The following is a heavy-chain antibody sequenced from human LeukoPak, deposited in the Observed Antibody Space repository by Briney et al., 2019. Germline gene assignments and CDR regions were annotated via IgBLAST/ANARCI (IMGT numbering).Heavy chain of an antibody. CDR2: INWNGGST. J-gene: IGHJ5*02. D-gene: IGHD5-18*01. CDR1: GFTFDDYG. CDR3: AAVDVDTAFP. Sequence: GGSLRLSCAASGFTFDDYGMSWVRHAPGKGLEWVSGINWNGGSTGYADSVKGRFTISRDNSKNTLYLQMNSLRAEDTAVYYCAAVDVDTAFPWGQGTLVTVSS. V-gene: IGHV3-20*04.